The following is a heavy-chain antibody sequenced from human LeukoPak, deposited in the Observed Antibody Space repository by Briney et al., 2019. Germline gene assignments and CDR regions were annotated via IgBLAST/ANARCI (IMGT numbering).Heavy chain of an antibody. CDR1: GGSISSGGYY. Sequence: SETLSLTCTVSGGSISSGGYYWSWIRQHPGKGLEWIGYIYCSGSTYYNPSLKSRVTISVDTSKNQFSLKLSSVTAADTAVYYCARGLTDTTHWFDPWGQGTLVTVSS. J-gene: IGHJ5*02. CDR3: ARGLTDTTHWFDP. CDR2: IYCSGST. D-gene: IGHD1-26*01. V-gene: IGHV4-31*03.